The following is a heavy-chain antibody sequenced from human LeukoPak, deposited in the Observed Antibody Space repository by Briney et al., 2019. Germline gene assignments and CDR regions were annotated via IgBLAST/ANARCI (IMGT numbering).Heavy chain of an antibody. CDR1: GFTFSSYG. V-gene: IGHV3-33*01. D-gene: IGHD6-13*01. Sequence: GGSLRLSCAASGFTFSSYGIHWVRQAPGKGLEGVAIIWYDGSDKYYADSVKGGFTISRDNSKNTLYLQMNSLRAEDTAVYYCARDSSTHSYYYYYYGMDVWGQGTTVTVSS. CDR3: ARDSSTHSYYYYYYGMDV. J-gene: IGHJ6*02. CDR2: IWYDGSDK.